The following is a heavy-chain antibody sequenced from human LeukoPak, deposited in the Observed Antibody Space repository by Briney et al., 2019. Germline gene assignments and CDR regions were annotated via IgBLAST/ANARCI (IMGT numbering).Heavy chain of an antibody. CDR2: IYSDGST. V-gene: IGHV3-53*01. D-gene: IGHD2-21*02. CDR1: GFTFSSNY. J-gene: IGHJ6*03. Sequence: PGGSLRLSCAASGFTFSSNYMTWVRQAPGKGLEWVSVIYSDGSTYYADSVKGRFTISRDNSKNTLYLQMNSLRGEDTAVYYCARVVVVTAIDYYYYYMDVWGKGTTVTISS. CDR3: ARVVVVTAIDYYYYYMDV.